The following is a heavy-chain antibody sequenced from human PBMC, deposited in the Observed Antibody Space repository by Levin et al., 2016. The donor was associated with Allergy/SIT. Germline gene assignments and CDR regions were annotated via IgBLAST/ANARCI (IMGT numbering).Heavy chain of an antibody. V-gene: IGHV1-3*01. J-gene: IGHJ6*02. CDR2: INAGNGNT. Sequence: ASVKVSCKASGYTFTSYAMHWVRQAPGQRLEWMGWINAGNGNTKYSQKFQGRVTITRDTSASTAYMELSSLRSEDTAVYYCARDAATYSGYDYSNYYYYYGMDVWGQGTTVTVSS. D-gene: IGHD5-12*01. CDR1: GYTFTSYA. CDR3: ARDAATYSGYDYSNYYYYYGMDV.